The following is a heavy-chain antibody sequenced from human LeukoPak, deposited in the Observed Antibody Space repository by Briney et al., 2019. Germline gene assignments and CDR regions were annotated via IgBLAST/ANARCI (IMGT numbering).Heavy chain of an antibody. J-gene: IGHJ4*02. V-gene: IGHV3-30*04. CDR3: ARYYYDSSGYYYFDY. CDR1: GFTFSSYA. D-gene: IGHD3-22*01. CDR2: ISYDESNT. Sequence: GGSLRLSCAASGFTFSSYAMHWVRQAPGKGLEWVALISYDESNTFYADSVKGRFTISRDNSKNTLYLQMNSLRAEDTAVYYCARYYYDSSGYYYFDYWGQGTLVTVSS.